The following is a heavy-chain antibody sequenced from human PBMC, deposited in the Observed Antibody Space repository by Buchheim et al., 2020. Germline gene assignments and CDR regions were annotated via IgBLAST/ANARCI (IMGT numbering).Heavy chain of an antibody. CDR1: GFTFSPYY. CDR3: LCLGFETFP. V-gene: IGHV3-74*03. J-gene: IGHJ5*02. CDR2: INSYGSGT. D-gene: IGHD1-26*01. Sequence: EVQLVESGGGLVQPGGSLRLSCAASGFTFSPYYMHWVRQPPGKGLVWVSRINSYGSGTTYAASVKGRFTISRDNAKNTLYLQMNSLRVEDTAVYYCLCLGFETFPWGQGTL.